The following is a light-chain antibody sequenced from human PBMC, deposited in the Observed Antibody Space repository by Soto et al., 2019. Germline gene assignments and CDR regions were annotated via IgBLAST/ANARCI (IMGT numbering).Light chain of an antibody. Sequence: DIQMTQSPSSLFSSVGDRVTITCRASQNISSYLNWYQQKPGKAPKLLIYAASSIQSGVPSRFSGSGSGTDFSLPISSLQAEDSATSYCQQSYSTLWPFGQGTKV. CDR2: AAS. J-gene: IGKJ1*01. V-gene: IGKV1-39*01. CDR1: QNISSY. CDR3: QQSYSTLWP.